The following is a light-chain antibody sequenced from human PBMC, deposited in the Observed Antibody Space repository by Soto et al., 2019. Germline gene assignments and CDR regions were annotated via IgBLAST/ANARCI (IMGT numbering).Light chain of an antibody. V-gene: IGLV4-69*01. CDR2: INSDGSH. Sequence: QSVLTQSPSASASLGASVKLTCTLSSGHSSFAIAWHQQQPEKGPRYLMKINSDGSHTKGDGIPDRFSGSGSGAERYLTISSLQSEDEAEYYCHTWGTGIVFGGGTKLTVL. J-gene: IGLJ2*01. CDR3: HTWGTGIV. CDR1: SGHSSFA.